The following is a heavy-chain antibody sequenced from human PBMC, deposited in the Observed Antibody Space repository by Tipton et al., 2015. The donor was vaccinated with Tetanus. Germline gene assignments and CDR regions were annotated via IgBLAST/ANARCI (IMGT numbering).Heavy chain of an antibody. CDR2: IYANEAT. Sequence: SLRLSCAVSGFTVSNSHTSWVRQAPGKGLECVSMIYANEATSYADSVKGRFSISRDNSKNIVFLQMNALRVEDTAVYYCLGHGGYSSWGQGTLVTVSS. D-gene: IGHD5-12*01. V-gene: IGHV3-53*01. CDR3: LGHGGYSS. CDR1: GFTVSNSH. J-gene: IGHJ5*02.